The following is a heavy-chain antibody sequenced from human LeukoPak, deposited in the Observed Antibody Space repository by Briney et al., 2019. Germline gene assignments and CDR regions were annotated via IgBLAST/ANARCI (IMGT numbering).Heavy chain of an antibody. D-gene: IGHD6-13*01. CDR2: INPNSGGT. Sequence: ASVKVSFTSSRYTFTVYYIHWVRQAPGQGLEWMGWINPNSGGTNYAQKFQGRVTMTRDTSINTAYMELSRLRSDDTAVYYCARAVAAAGTGAEYFQHWGQGTLVTVSS. CDR1: RYTFTVYY. J-gene: IGHJ1*01. CDR3: ARAVAAAGTGAEYFQH. V-gene: IGHV1-2*02.